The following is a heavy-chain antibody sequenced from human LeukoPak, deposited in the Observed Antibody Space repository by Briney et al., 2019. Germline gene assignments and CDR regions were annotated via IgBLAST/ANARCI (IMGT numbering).Heavy chain of an antibody. CDR2: IKQDGSEK. CDR3: AREYSYGYDAFDM. Sequence: PGGSLRLSCAASGFTFSSYWMSWVRQAPGKGLEWVANIKQDGSEKDYVDSVKGRFTISRDNPKNSLYLQMNSLRAEDTAVYYCAREYSYGYDAFDMWGQGTMVTVSS. D-gene: IGHD5-18*01. J-gene: IGHJ3*02. V-gene: IGHV3-7*01. CDR1: GFTFSSYW.